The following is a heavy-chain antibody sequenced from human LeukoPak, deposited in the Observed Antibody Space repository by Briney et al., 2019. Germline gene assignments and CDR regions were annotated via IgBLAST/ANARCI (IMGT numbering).Heavy chain of an antibody. V-gene: IGHV3-23*01. Sequence: GGTLRLSCAASGFTFSSHGMSWVRQAPGKGLEWVSTISGSGDNTYYADSVKGRFTISRDNSKNTLYLQMNSLRAEDTAVYYCAKVTYGSGTYGAFDYWGQGTLVTVSS. CDR1: GFTFSSHG. D-gene: IGHD3-10*01. CDR3: AKVTYGSGTYGAFDY. CDR2: ISGSGDNT. J-gene: IGHJ4*02.